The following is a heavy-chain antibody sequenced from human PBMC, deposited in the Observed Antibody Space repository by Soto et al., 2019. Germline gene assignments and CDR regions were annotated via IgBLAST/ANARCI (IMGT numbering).Heavy chain of an antibody. D-gene: IGHD2-21*02. CDR3: ARQRGGGDWKDFDY. CDR1: GGSISSYY. J-gene: IGHJ4*02. Sequence: SETLSLTCTVSGGSISSYYWSWIRQPPGKGLEWIGYIYYSGSTNYNPSLKSRVTISVDTSKNQVSLKLNSVTAADTAIYYCARQRGGGDWKDFDYWGQGTLVTVSS. CDR2: IYYSGST. V-gene: IGHV4-59*08.